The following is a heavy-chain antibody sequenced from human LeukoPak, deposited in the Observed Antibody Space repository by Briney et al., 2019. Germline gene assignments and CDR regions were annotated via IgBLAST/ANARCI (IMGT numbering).Heavy chain of an antibody. CDR1: GFTFSSYG. V-gene: IGHV3-48*04. J-gene: IGHJ4*02. CDR2: ISSSGSTI. Sequence: GGSLRLSCAASGFTFSSYGMSWVRQAPGKGLEWVSYISSSGSTIYYADSVKGRFTISRDNAKNSLYLQMNSLRAEDTAVYYCARALGFGELWTLYYFDYWGQGTLVTVSS. D-gene: IGHD3-10*01. CDR3: ARALGFGELWTLYYFDY.